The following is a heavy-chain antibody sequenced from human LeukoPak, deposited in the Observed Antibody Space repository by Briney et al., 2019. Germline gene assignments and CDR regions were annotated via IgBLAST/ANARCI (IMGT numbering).Heavy chain of an antibody. V-gene: IGHV4-59*01. D-gene: IGHD6-19*01. Sequence: SETLSLTCTVSGGSISSYYWSWIRQPPGKGLEWIGYIYYSESTNHNPSLKSRVTISVDTSKNQFSLKLSSVTAADTAVYYCATGYSSGWYLFDYWGQGTLVTVSS. CDR1: GGSISSYY. CDR2: IYYSEST. CDR3: ATGYSSGWYLFDY. J-gene: IGHJ4*02.